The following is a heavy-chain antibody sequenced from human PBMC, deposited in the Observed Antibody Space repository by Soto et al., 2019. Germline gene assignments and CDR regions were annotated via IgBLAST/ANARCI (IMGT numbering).Heavy chain of an antibody. CDR2: IYYTGTT. J-gene: IGHJ4*02. CDR1: GGSISSGGYY. Sequence: QVQLQESGPGLVKPSQTLSLTCTVSGGSISSGGYYWSWFRQHPGKVLEWIGYIYYTGTTDYNPSLKSRVTISVDTSETQFSLELSSVTAADTAVYYCARGAYGDYAHWGQGTLVNVSS. V-gene: IGHV4-31*03. D-gene: IGHD4-17*01. CDR3: ARGAYGDYAH.